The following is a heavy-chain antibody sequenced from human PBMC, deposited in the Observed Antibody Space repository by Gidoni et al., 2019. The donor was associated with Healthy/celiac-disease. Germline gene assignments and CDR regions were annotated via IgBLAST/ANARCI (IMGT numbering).Heavy chain of an antibody. V-gene: IGHV3-33*01. J-gene: IGHJ4*02. Sequence: QVQLVASGGGVVQPGRSLRLSCAASGFTFSSDGMHWVRQAPGKGLGLVSVIWYDGSNKYYADSVKGRFTISRDNSKNTLYLQMNSLRAEDTAVYYCARDEPFLHAMVRGGQFDYWGQGTLVTVSS. CDR2: IWYDGSNK. CDR3: ARDEPFLHAMVRGGQFDY. D-gene: IGHD3-10*01. CDR1: GFTFSSDG.